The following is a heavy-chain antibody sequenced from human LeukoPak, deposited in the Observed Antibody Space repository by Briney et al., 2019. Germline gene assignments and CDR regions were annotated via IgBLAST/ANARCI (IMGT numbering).Heavy chain of an antibody. V-gene: IGHV3-66*01. CDR1: GFTVSSNY. CDR2: IYSGGST. Sequence: GGSLRLSCAASGFTVSSNYMSWVRQAPGKGLEWVSVIYSGGSTYYADSVKGRFTISRDNSKNTLYLQMNSLRAEDTAVYYCARAPSIFRGATDYWGQGTLVTVSS. CDR3: ARAPSIFRGATDY. D-gene: IGHD1-26*01. J-gene: IGHJ4*02.